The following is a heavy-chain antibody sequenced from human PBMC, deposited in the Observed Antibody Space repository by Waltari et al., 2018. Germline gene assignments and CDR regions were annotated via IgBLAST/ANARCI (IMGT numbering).Heavy chain of an antibody. CDR2: IYYSGST. CDR1: GGSISSRSYY. J-gene: IGHJ5*02. V-gene: IGHV4-39*01. D-gene: IGHD3-10*01. Sequence: QLQLQESGPGLVKPSETLSLTCTVSGGSISSRSYYWGWIRQPPGNGLEWIGSIYYSGSTYYNPSLKSRVTISVDTSKNQFSLKLSSVTAADTAVYYCATGMVRGVIITYNWFDPWGQGTLVTVSS. CDR3: ATGMVRGVIITYNWFDP.